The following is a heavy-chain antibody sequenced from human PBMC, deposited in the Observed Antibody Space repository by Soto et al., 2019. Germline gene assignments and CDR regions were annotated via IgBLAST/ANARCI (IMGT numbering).Heavy chain of an antibody. CDR3: AKTMVYSSSWSNWFDP. D-gene: IGHD6-13*01. CDR1: GFTFSSYA. Sequence: GGSLRLSCAASGFTFSSYAMSWVRQAPGKGLEWVSAISGSGGSTYYADSVKGRFTISRDNSKNTLYLQMNSLRAEDTAVYYCAKTMVYSSSWSNWFDPWGQGTLVTVSS. J-gene: IGHJ5*02. CDR2: ISGSGGST. V-gene: IGHV3-23*01.